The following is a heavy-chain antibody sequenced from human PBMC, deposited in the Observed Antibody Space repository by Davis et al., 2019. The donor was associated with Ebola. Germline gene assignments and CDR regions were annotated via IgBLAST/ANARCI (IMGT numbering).Heavy chain of an antibody. V-gene: IGHV3-73*01. J-gene: IGHJ4*02. CDR1: GFTFSGSA. CDR2: IRSKANSYAI. Sequence: GESLKISCAASGFTFSGSAMHWVRQASGKGLEWVGRIRSKANSYAIAYAASVKGRFTISRDDSKNTAYLQMNSLKTEDTAVYYCSGTGGGTDYWGQGTLVTVSS. CDR3: SGTGGGTDY. D-gene: IGHD2-8*02.